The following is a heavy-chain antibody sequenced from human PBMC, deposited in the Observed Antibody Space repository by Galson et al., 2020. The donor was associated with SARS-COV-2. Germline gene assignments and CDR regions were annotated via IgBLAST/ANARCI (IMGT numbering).Heavy chain of an antibody. V-gene: IGHV4-59*01. Sequence: ASETLSLTCTVSGGSISSYYWSWIRQPPGKGLEWIGYIYYSGSTNYNPSLKSRVTISEDTSKNQLSLKLSSVTAADTAVYYCAREGYYDSSGYYHHDAFDIWGQGTMVTISS. CDR1: GGSISSYY. CDR3: AREGYYDSSGYYHHDAFDI. J-gene: IGHJ3*02. CDR2: IYYSGST. D-gene: IGHD3-22*01.